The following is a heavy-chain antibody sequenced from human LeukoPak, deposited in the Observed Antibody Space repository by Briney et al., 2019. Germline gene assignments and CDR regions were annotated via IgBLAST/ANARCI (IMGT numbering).Heavy chain of an antibody. CDR1: GGTFSSYA. CDR3: ASGYSNYKPGSY. D-gene: IGHD4-11*01. V-gene: IGHV1-69*13. J-gene: IGHJ4*02. Sequence: GAPVKVSCKASGGTFSSYAISWVRQAPGQGLEWMGGIIPIFGTANYAQKFQGRVTITADESTSTAYMELSSLRSEDTAVYYCASGYSNYKPGSYWGQGTLVTVSS. CDR2: IIPIFGTA.